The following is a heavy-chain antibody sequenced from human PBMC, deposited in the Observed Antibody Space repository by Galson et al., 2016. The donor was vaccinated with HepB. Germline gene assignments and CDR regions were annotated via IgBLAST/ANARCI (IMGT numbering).Heavy chain of an antibody. CDR1: GFTFSSYE. D-gene: IGHD1-26*01. V-gene: IGHV3-48*03. CDR2: ISSSGSTI. Sequence: SLRLSCAASGFTFSSYEMNWVRQAPGKGLEWVSYISSSGSTIYYADSVKGRFTISRDNAKNSLYLQMNSLRAEDTAVYYCARTREDSEIHYPTVYFQHWGQGTLVTVSS. J-gene: IGHJ1*01. CDR3: ARTREDSEIHYPTVYFQH.